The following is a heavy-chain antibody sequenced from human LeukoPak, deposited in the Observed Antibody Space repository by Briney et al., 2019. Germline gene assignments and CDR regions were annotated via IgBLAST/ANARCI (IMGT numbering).Heavy chain of an antibody. J-gene: IGHJ5*02. Sequence: PSETLSLTCAVYDGSFSGYYWSWIRQPPGKGLEWIGEINHSGSTNYNPSLQSRVTISVDTSKNQFSLRLTSVTAADTAVYYCARDFRPRSSWFLFDPWGQGTLVTVSS. CDR3: ARDFRPRSSWFLFDP. CDR1: DGSFSGYY. D-gene: IGHD6-13*01. V-gene: IGHV4-34*01. CDR2: INHSGST.